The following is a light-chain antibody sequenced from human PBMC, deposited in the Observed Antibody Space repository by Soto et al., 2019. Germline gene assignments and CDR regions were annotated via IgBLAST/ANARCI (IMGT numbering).Light chain of an antibody. Sequence: QAVVTQPASVSGSPGQSITISCTGTGSDVGGYNYVSWYQQHPGKAPKLLIYDVSNRPSGVSNRFSGSKSGNTASLTISGLQAEDEADYYCSSYTGDNTMVFGGGTKLTVL. V-gene: IGLV2-14*01. CDR2: DVS. CDR1: GSDVGGYNY. CDR3: SSYTGDNTMV. J-gene: IGLJ2*01.